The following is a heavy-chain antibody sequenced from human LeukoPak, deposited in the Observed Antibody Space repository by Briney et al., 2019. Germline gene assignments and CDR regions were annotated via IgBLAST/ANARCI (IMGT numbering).Heavy chain of an antibody. D-gene: IGHD1-26*01. CDR2: ISYDGSNK. V-gene: IGHV3-30*04. CDR1: GFTFSSYA. Sequence: SGGSLRLSCAASGFTFSSYAMHWVRQAPGKGLEWVAVISYDGSNKYYVDSVKGRFTISRDNSKNTLYLQMNSLRAEDTAVYYCARIGSGSYELVGAFDIWGQGTMVTVSS. CDR3: ARIGSGSYELVGAFDI. J-gene: IGHJ3*02.